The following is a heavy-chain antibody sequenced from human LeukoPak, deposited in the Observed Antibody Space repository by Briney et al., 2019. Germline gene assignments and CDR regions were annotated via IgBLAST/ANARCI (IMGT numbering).Heavy chain of an antibody. CDR3: ARAQLSLRGDYYYMDV. V-gene: IGHV1-8*03. CDR2: MNPNSGNT. J-gene: IGHJ6*03. D-gene: IGHD3-16*02. CDR1: GYTFTSYD. Sequence: ASVKVSCKASGYTFTSYDINWVRQATGQGLEWMGWMNPNSGNTGYAQKFQGRVTITRNTSISTAYMELSSLRSEDTAVYYCARAQLSLRGDYYYMDVWGKGTKLTVSS.